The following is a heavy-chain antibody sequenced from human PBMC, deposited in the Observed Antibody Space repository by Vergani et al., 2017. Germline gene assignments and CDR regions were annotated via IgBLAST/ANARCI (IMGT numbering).Heavy chain of an antibody. J-gene: IGHJ6*02. V-gene: IGHV3-23*01. CDR1: GFTFSNSA. CDR2: ISGPGLST. CDR3: AKGVYCSSTSCYEGRGYYYGMGV. D-gene: IGHD2-2*01. Sequence: EVHLLESGGGLVQSGGSLRLSCAASGFTFSNSAVSWVRQAPGRGLAWVSSISGPGLSTYYADSVKGRFSISRDNSKNTVFLQMHSLRAEDTAIYYCAKGVYCSSTSCYEGRGYYYGMGVWGQGTTVTFSS.